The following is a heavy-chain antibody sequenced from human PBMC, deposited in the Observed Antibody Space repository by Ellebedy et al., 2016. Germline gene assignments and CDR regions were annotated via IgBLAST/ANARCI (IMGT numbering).Heavy chain of an antibody. CDR3: ARVGDERSGGWYGRHAFDL. Sequence: GESLKISCAASGFTFGRYVMHWVRQAPGKGLEWVSLTSHDGSDETYGDSVKGRFTISRDNSKNTLYLQMNSVRAEDMALYYCARVGDERSGGWYGRHAFDLWGQGTMVTVSS. V-gene: IGHV3-30*03. CDR2: TSHDGSDE. D-gene: IGHD6-19*01. CDR1: GFTFGRYV. J-gene: IGHJ3*01.